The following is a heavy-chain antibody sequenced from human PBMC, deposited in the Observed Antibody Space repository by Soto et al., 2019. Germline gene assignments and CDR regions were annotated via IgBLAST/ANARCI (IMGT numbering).Heavy chain of an antibody. J-gene: IGHJ5*02. CDR2: IYYSGST. CDR1: GGSISSGGYY. CDR3: ARGGVVPAARGGVYNWFDP. D-gene: IGHD2-2*01. Sequence: PSETLSLTCTVSGGSISSGGYYWSWIRQHPGKGLEWIGYIYYSGSTYYNPSLKSRVTISVDTSKNQFSLKLSSVTAADTAVYYCARGGVVPAARGGVYNWFDPWGQGTLVTVSS. V-gene: IGHV4-31*03.